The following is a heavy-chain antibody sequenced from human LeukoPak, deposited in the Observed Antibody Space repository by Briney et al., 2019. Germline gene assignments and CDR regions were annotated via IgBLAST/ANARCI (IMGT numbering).Heavy chain of an antibody. CDR3: ARGKVGAARPNVLDY. J-gene: IGHJ4*02. CDR2: ISYSGNT. CDR1: GGSVSSNNHY. V-gene: IGHV4-30-4*02. Sequence: PSETLSLTCSVSGGSVSSNNHYWTWIRQPPGKGLEWIGYISYSGNTYYNPSLKSRLIISVDTSKNQFSLKLSSVTAADTAVYYCARGKVGAARPNVLDYWGQGTLVTVSS. D-gene: IGHD6-6*01.